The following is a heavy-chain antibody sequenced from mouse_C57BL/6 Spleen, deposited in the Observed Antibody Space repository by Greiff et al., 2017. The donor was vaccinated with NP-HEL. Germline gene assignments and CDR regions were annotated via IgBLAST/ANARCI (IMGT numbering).Heavy chain of an antibody. J-gene: IGHJ2*01. CDR2: SRNKANDYTT. CDR3: ARDGDGSSFDY. Sequence: EVKLVESGGGLVQSGRSLRLSCATSGFTFSDFYMEWVRQAPGKGLEWIAASRNKANDYTTEYSASVKGRFIVSRDTSQSILYLQMNALRAEDTAIYYCARDGDGSSFDYWGQGTTLTVSS. CDR1: GFTFSDFY. D-gene: IGHD1-1*01. V-gene: IGHV7-1*01.